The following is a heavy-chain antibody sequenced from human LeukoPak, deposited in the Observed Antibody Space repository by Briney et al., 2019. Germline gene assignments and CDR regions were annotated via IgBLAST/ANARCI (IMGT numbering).Heavy chain of an antibody. Sequence: SETLSLTCAVYGGSFSGYYWSWIRQPPGKGLEWIGEINHSGSTNYNPSLKSRVTISVDTSKNQFSLKLSSVTAADTAVYYCARAPYVVGLVRRNYYYMDVWGKGTTVTVSS. CDR3: ARAPYVVGLVRRNYYYMDV. J-gene: IGHJ6*03. CDR1: GGSFSGYY. V-gene: IGHV4-34*01. CDR2: INHSGST. D-gene: IGHD2-21*01.